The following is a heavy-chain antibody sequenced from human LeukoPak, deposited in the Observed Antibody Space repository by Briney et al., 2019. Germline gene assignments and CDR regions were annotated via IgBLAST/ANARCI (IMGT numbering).Heavy chain of an antibody. D-gene: IGHD1-26*01. CDR2: ISSRTGDI. CDR1: GFTLSDYG. V-gene: IGHV3-21*01. J-gene: IGHJ4*02. CDR3: ARGIVGTTDTTFDY. Sequence: KSGGSLRLSCAAWGFTLSDYGMHGVRQAPGQGLEWVSSISSRTGDIFFADSVKGRFTISRDDAKNSLYLQMSSLRAGDTAVYFCARGIVGTTDTTFDYWGQGILVTVSS.